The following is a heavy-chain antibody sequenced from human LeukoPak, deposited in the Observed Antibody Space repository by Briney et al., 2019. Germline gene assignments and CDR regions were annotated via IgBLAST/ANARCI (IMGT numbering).Heavy chain of an antibody. CDR2: ISSSSSYI. CDR3: ARDLTGYCTNGVCYSFGGFDY. J-gene: IGHJ4*02. V-gene: IGHV3-21*01. CDR1: GFTFSSYS. Sequence: PGGSLRLSCAASGFTFSSYSMNWVRQAPGKGLEWVSSISSSSSYIYYADSVKGRFTISRDNAKNSLYLQMNSLRAEDTAVYYCARDLTGYCTNGVCYSFGGFDYWGQGTLVTVSS. D-gene: IGHD2-8*01.